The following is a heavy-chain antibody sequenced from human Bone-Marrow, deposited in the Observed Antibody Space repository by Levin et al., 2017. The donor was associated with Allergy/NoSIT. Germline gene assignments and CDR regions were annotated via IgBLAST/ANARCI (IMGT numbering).Heavy chain of an antibody. CDR2: INPNSGVT. Sequence: GESLKISCQASGYRFTSDFMNWIRQAPGQGLEWMGWINPNSGVTNYAQKFQGRVTLTRDSSISTAYMELSGLNSDDAAVYFCARAPLPRSGIFDVWGQGTLLTVSS. V-gene: IGHV1-2*02. CDR1: GYRFTSDF. D-gene: IGHD3-10*01. CDR3: ARAPLPRSGIFDV. J-gene: IGHJ4*02.